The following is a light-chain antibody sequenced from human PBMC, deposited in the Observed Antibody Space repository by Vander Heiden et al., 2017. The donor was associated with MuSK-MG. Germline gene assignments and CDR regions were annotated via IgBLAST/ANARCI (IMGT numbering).Light chain of an antibody. CDR2: WAS. CDR3: QQYYSTWT. Sequence: DIVMTQSPDYLAVSLGERATINCKSSQSVLYSSNNKNYLAWYQQKPGQPPKLLIYWASTREYGVPDRFSGSGSGTDFTLTSSSLQAEDVAVYYWQQYYSTWTFGQGTKVEIK. CDR1: QSVLYSSNNKNY. J-gene: IGKJ1*01. V-gene: IGKV4-1*01.